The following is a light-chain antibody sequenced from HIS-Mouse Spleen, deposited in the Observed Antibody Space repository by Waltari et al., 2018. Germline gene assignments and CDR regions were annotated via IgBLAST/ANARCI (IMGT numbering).Light chain of an antibody. CDR1: SSDVGSYNL. CDR2: EGG. Sequence: QSALTQPASVSGSPGQSITISCTGTSSDVGSYNLVPWYQQHPGKAPKLMIYEGGKRPSGVSNRFSGSKSGNTASLTIAGLQAEDEADYYCCSYAGSSTFGVFGGGTKLTVL. CDR3: CSYAGSSTFGV. V-gene: IGLV2-23*03. J-gene: IGLJ3*02.